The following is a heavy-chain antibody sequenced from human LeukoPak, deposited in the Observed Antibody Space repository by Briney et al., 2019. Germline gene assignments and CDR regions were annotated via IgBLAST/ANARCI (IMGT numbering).Heavy chain of an antibody. J-gene: IGHJ4*02. D-gene: IGHD6-13*01. CDR2: IDYSGST. CDR1: GGSISSYY. CDR3: AREAGGSSSWYDFDY. V-gene: IGHV4-59*01. Sequence: PSETLSLTCTVSGGSISSYYWSWVRQPPGKGLEWVGYIDYSGSTNYNPSLKSRVTISVDTSKNQFSLKLSSVTAADTAVYYCAREAGGSSSWYDFDYWGQGTLVTVSS.